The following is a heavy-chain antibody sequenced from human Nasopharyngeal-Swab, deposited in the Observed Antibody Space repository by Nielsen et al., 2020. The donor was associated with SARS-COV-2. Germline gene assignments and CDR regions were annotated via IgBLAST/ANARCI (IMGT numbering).Heavy chain of an antibody. Sequence: LRLSCTVSGGSISSGGYYWSWNRQHTGKGLEWIGYIYYSGSTFYNPSLKSRVTISVDTSKNQFSLKLSSVTAADTAVYLCARVLVDYASYFDYWGQGTLVTVSS. J-gene: IGHJ4*02. D-gene: IGHD4-17*01. CDR2: IYYSGST. V-gene: IGHV4-31*03. CDR3: ARVLVDYASYFDY. CDR1: GGSISSGGYY.